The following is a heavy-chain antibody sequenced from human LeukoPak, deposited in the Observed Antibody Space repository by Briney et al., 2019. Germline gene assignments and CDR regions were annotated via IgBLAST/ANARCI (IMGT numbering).Heavy chain of an antibody. V-gene: IGHV4-4*02. CDR2: VSLAGQT. Sequence: SETLSLTCDVSGGSISNTNWWSWVRQPPGQGLEWIGEVSLAGQTNYNPSLNGRVTMSLDESSNQLSLKLTSVTAADTAIHYCSRESGAFCPFGYWGQGTLVIVPS. CDR3: SRESGAFCPFGY. CDR1: GGSISNTNW. D-gene: IGHD1-26*01. J-gene: IGHJ4*02.